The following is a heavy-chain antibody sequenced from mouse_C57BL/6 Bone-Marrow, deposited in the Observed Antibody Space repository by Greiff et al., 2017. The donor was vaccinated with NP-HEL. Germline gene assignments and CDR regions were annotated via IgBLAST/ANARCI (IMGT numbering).Heavy chain of an antibody. J-gene: IGHJ1*03. D-gene: IGHD1-1*01. Sequence: EVKLMESGGGLVQPGGSLSLSCAASGFTFTDYYMSWVRQPPGKALEWLGFIRNKANGSTTEYSASVKGRFTISRDNSQSILYLQINALRAEDSATDYGARYSDGSSYNYWYFDDWGTGTTVTVSS. CDR3: ARYSDGSSYNYWYFDD. CDR2: IRNKANGSTT. CDR1: GFTFTDYY. V-gene: IGHV7-3*01.